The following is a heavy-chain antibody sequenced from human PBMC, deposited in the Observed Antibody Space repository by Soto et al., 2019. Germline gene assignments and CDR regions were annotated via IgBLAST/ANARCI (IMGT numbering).Heavy chain of an antibody. CDR2: IYSGGST. CDR1: GFTVSSNY. J-gene: IGHJ6*03. CDR3: ARDVPDCSSTSCSKDVYYYYMDV. D-gene: IGHD2-2*01. Sequence: GSLRLSCAASGFTVSSNYMSWVRQAPGKGLEWVSVIYSGGSTYYADSVKGRFTISRHNSKNTLYLQMNSLRAEDTAVYYCARDVPDCSSTSCSKDVYYYYMDVWGKGTTVTVSS. V-gene: IGHV3-53*04.